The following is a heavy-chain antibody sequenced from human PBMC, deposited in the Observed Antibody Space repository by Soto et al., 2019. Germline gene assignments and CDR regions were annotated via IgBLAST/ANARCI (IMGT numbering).Heavy chain of an antibody. V-gene: IGHV1-18*01. J-gene: IGHJ4*02. CDR2: ISAYNGNT. D-gene: IGHD2-15*01. Sequence: QVQLVQSGAEVKKPGASVKVSCKASGYTFTSYGISWVRQAPGRGLEWMGWISAYNGNTNYAQKLQGRVTMTTDTSTSTAYMELRSLRSDDTAVYYYAGSRVVVAVPIQFDYWGQGTLVTVSS. CDR3: AGSRVVVAVPIQFDY. CDR1: GYTFTSYG.